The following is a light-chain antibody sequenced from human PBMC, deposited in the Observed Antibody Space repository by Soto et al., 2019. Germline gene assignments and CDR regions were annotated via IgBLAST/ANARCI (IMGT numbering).Light chain of an antibody. Sequence: EIVMTQSPATLSVSPGERATVSCRASQSVSSTLAWYQQKPGQAPRLLIYGASTRATGIPARFSGSGSGTEFTLTIGSLQSEDFAVYYCQQYNNWPRTFGQGNKLEIK. CDR2: GAS. V-gene: IGKV3-15*01. CDR1: QSVSST. J-gene: IGKJ2*01. CDR3: QQYNNWPRT.